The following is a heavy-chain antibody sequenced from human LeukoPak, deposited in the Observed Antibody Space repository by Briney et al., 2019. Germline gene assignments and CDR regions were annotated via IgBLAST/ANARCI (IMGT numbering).Heavy chain of an antibody. CDR3: ARDPADI. Sequence: PGGSLRLSCAASGFTVNTNHMHWVRQAPGKGLEWVSSISSSSSYIYYADSVKGRFTISRDNAKNSLYLQMNSLRAEDTAVYYCARDPADIWGQGTMVTVSS. J-gene: IGHJ3*02. CDR2: ISSSSSYI. CDR1: GFTVNTNH. V-gene: IGHV3-21*01.